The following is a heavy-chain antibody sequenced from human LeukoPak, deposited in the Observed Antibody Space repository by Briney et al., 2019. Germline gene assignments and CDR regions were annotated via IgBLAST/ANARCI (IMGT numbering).Heavy chain of an antibody. J-gene: IGHJ6*03. CDR2: IIPIFGAA. CDR3: ARSIAGPIDYYYYYMDV. V-gene: IGHV1-69*05. CDR1: GGTFSSYA. Sequence: SVKVSFKASGGTFSSYAISWVRQAPGQGLEWMGGIIPIFGAANYAQKFQGRVTITTEESTSTAYMELSSLRSEDTAVYYCARSIAGPIDYYYYYMDVWGKGTTVTVSS. D-gene: IGHD6-6*01.